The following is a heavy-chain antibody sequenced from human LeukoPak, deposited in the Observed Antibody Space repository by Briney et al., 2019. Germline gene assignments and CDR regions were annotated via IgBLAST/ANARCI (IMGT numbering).Heavy chain of an antibody. J-gene: IGHJ4*02. D-gene: IGHD3-10*01. CDR2: IKSKGDGETI. V-gene: IGHV3-15*01. Sequence: PGGSLRLSCAASGFTFTNAWMSWVRQAPGKGLEWVGRIKSKGDGETIDNAAPVKGRFTMSRDDSKATLYLQMNSLKAEDTAVYYCTTDLGLTMIRGVIVYWGQGALVTVSS. CDR3: TTDLGLTMIRGVIVY. CDR1: GFTFTNAW.